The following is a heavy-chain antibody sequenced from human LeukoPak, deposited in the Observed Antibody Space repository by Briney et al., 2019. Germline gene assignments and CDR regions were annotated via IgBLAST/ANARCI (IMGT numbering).Heavy chain of an antibody. CDR1: GYTFTSYG. CDR3: ARVDPFMVQDSLFDP. CDR2: ISAYNGNT. Sequence: ASVKVSCKASGYTFTSYGISWVRQAPGQGLEWMGWISAYNGNTNYAQKLQGRVTMTTDTSTSTAYMEPRSLRSDDTAVYYCARVDPFMVQDSLFDPWGQGTLVTVSS. D-gene: IGHD3-10*01. V-gene: IGHV1-18*01. J-gene: IGHJ5*02.